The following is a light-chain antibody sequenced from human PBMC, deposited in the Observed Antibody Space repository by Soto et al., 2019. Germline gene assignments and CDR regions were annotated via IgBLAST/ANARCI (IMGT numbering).Light chain of an antibody. CDR3: QQYHNWPRT. CDR1: QSVSIN. J-gene: IGKJ1*01. V-gene: IGKV3-15*01. CDR2: GAS. Sequence: EIVMTQSPATLSVSPGERATLSCRASQSVSINLAWYQQKPGQAPRLLIYGASTRATGIPARFSGSGSGTEFTLTISSLQSEDFGVYYCQQYHNWPRTFGQGTKVDIK.